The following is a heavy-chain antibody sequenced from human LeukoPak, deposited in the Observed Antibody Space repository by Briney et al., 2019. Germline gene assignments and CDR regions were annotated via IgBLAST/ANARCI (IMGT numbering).Heavy chain of an antibody. J-gene: IGHJ3*02. CDR1: GFTFSDSY. CDR2: ISHSGTTV. V-gene: IGHV3-11*01. CDR3: AQGWSYFTFDI. Sequence: GGSLRLSCAASGFTFSDSYMTWIRQAPGEGLEWVSYISHSGTTVYADSVRGRFTISRDDAKNSLYLQMNSLRAEDTAVYYCAQGWSYFTFDIWGQGTMVTVSS. D-gene: IGHD1-26*01.